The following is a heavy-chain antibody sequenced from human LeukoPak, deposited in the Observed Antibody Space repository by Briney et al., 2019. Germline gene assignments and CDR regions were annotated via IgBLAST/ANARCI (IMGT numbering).Heavy chain of an antibody. V-gene: IGHV3-23*01. Sequence: GALRLSCAASGFIFNNYGLIWVRQAPGKGLQWVSAISNDGGGTTYADFVKGRFTISRDNSKNTLFLQMSSLRAEDTALYYCAKGGSGYFADLWGQGTLVTGSS. CDR3: AKGGSGYFADL. J-gene: IGHJ5*02. D-gene: IGHD3-22*01. CDR2: ISNDGGGT. CDR1: GFIFNNYG.